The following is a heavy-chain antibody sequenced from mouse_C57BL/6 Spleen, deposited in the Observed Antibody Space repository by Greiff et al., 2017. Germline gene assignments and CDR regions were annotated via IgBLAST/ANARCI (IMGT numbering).Heavy chain of an antibody. CDR3: ARRTGTYYFDY. Sequence: EVKLMESGPELVKPGASVKIPCKASGYTFTDYNMDWVKQSHGKSLEWIGDINPNNGGTIYNQKFKGKATLTVDKSSSTAYMEFRSLTSEDTAVYYCARRTGTYYFDYWGQGTTLTVSS. V-gene: IGHV1-18*01. CDR1: GYTFTDYN. CDR2: INPNNGGT. D-gene: IGHD4-1*01. J-gene: IGHJ2*01.